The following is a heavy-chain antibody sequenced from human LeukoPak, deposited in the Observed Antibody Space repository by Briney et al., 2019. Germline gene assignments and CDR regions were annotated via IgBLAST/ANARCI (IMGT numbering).Heavy chain of an antibody. Sequence: ASVKVSCKASGYTFTGYYMHWVRQAPGQGLEWMGWINPNSGGTNYAQKFQGWVTMTRDTSISTAYMELSRLRSDDTAVYYCAREGSGSGRSFDYWGQGTLVTVSS. V-gene: IGHV1-2*04. D-gene: IGHD3-10*01. CDR1: GYTFTGYY. CDR3: AREGSGSGRSFDY. J-gene: IGHJ4*02. CDR2: INPNSGGT.